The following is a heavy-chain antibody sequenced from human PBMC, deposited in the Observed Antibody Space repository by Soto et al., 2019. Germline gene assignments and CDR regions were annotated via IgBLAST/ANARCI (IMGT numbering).Heavy chain of an antibody. CDR2: INHSGST. D-gene: IGHD6-6*01. CDR1: GGSFSGYY. V-gene: IGHV4-34*01. CDR3: ARGGLTARHNWFDP. J-gene: IGHJ5*02. Sequence: KTSETLSLTCAVYGGSFSGYYWSWIRQPPGKGLEWIGEINHSGSTNYNPSLKSRVTISVDTSKNQFSLKLSSVTAADTAVYYCARGGLTARHNWFDPWGQGTLVTVSS.